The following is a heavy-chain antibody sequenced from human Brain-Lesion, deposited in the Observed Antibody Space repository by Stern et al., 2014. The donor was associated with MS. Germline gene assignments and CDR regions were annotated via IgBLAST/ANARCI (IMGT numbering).Heavy chain of an antibody. CDR3: ARGVGDY. D-gene: IGHD3-16*01. CDR2: INREGSDT. CDR1: GFNFSSYW. J-gene: IGHJ4*02. V-gene: IGHV3-74*02. Sequence: EVQLVESGGGLVQPGGSLRLSCAASGFNFSSYWMHWVRQFPEKGLFWVSQINREGSDTGYADSVKGRFSISRDNIRNMLYLRMTSLRAEDTAVYYCARGVGDYWGQGARVTVSS.